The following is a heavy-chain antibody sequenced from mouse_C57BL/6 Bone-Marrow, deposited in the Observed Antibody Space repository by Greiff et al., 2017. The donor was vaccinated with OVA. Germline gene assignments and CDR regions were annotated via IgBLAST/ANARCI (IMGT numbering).Heavy chain of an antibody. CDR3: TSYGNFDY. CDR1: GFNIKDDY. D-gene: IGHD2-1*01. CDR2: IDPENGDT. J-gene: IGHJ2*01. Sequence: EVKLMESGAELVRPGASVKLSCTASGFNIKDDYMHWVKQRPEQGLEWIGWIDPENGDTEYASKFQGKATITADTSSNTAYLQLCSLTSEDTAVYYCTSYGNFDYWGQGTTLTVSS. V-gene: IGHV14-4*01.